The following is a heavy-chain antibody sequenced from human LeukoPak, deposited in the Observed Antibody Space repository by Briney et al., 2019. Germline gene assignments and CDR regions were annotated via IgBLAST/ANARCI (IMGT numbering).Heavy chain of an antibody. D-gene: IGHD6-19*01. Sequence: PSETLSLTCTVSGGSISSYYWSWIRQPPGKGLEWIGYIYYSGSTNYNPSLKSRVTISVDTSKNQFSLKLSSVTAADTAVYYCARSGYSSGWNFDYWGQGTLVTVSS. V-gene: IGHV4-59*01. CDR1: GGSISSYY. CDR2: IYYSGST. J-gene: IGHJ4*02. CDR3: ARSGYSSGWNFDY.